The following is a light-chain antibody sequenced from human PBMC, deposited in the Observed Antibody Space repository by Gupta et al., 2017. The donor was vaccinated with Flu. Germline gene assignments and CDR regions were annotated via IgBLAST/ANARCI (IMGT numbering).Light chain of an antibody. CDR3: AAWDDSLSAPV. CDR2: RNN. CDR1: SSNLGINY. J-gene: IGLJ2*01. Sequence: QSVLTQPPSASGIPGQRAAISCPDCSSNLGINYVYWYQQLPGTAPKLLLYRNNQRPSGVPGRFSGSKSGTSASLAISGLRSEDEADYYCAAWDDSLSAPVFGGGTKLTVL. V-gene: IGLV1-47*01.